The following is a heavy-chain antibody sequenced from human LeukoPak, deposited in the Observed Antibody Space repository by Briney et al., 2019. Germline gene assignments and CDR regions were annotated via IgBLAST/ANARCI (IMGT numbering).Heavy chain of an antibody. Sequence: PGGSLRLSCAASGFTFSSYSMNWVRQAPGKGLEWVSSISSSSSYIYYADSVKGRFTISRDNAKNSLYLQMNSLRAEDTAVYYCARSAARRGGQKTPWDYWGQGTLVTVSS. CDR2: ISSSSSYI. CDR3: ARSAARRGGQKTPWDY. D-gene: IGHD6-6*01. J-gene: IGHJ4*02. V-gene: IGHV3-21*01. CDR1: GFTFSSYS.